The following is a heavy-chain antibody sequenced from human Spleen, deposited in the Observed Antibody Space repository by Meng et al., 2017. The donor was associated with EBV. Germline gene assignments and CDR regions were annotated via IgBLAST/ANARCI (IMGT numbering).Heavy chain of an antibody. Sequence: GVSLVRPGGSLKSPCECSGSTFSRSWMHWVRQVPGKGLLWVSRINEHGSITTYADSVKGRFTISRDNAKNTMYLQMNSLRDEDTGVYFCSRDLVGSADSWGQGTLVTVSS. CDR1: GSTFSRSW. CDR3: SRDLVGSADS. CDR2: INEHGSIT. J-gene: IGHJ4*02. V-gene: IGHV3-74*01. D-gene: IGHD3-16*01.